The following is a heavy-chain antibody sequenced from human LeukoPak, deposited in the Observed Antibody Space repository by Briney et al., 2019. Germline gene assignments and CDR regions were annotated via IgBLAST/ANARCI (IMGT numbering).Heavy chain of an antibody. J-gene: IGHJ4*02. CDR2: IYYSGST. V-gene: IGHV4-59*01. CDR3: AREYGSGSAFDY. Sequence: SETLSLTCTVSGGSISSYYWSWIRQPPGKGLEWIGYIYYSGSTNYNPSLKSRVTISVDTSKNQSSLKLSSVTAADTAVYCCAREYGSGSAFDYWGQGTLVTVSS. D-gene: IGHD3-10*01. CDR1: GGSISSYY.